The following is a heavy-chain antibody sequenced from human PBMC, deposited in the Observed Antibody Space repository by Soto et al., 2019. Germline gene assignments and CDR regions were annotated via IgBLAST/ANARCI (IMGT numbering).Heavy chain of an antibody. J-gene: IGHJ5*02. Sequence: GGSLRLSCAASGFTFSSYSMNWVRQAPGKGLEWVSYISSSSSTIYYADSVKGRFTISRDNAKNSLYLQMNSLRDEDTAVYYCAREGILGGFLNWFDPWGQGTLVTVSS. D-gene: IGHD1-26*01. CDR1: GFTFSSYS. CDR2: ISSSSSTI. V-gene: IGHV3-48*02. CDR3: AREGILGGFLNWFDP.